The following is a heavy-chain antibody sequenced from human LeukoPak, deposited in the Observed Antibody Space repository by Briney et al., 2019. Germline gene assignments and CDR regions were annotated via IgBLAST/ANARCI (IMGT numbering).Heavy chain of an antibody. CDR1: GGTFSSYT. D-gene: IGHD3-9*01. J-gene: IGHJ5*02. Sequence: ASVKVSCKASGGTFSSYTISWVRQAPGQGLEWMGGIIPIFGTANYAQKFQGRVTITADTSTSTAYMELRSLRSDDTAVYYCARGGDLRYFDWLSEFDPWGQGTLVTVSS. V-gene: IGHV1-69*06. CDR2: IIPIFGTA. CDR3: ARGGDLRYFDWLSEFDP.